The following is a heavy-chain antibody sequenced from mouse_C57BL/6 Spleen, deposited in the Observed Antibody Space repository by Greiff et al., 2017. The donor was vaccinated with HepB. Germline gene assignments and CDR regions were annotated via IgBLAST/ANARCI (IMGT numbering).Heavy chain of an antibody. CDR1: GYTFTSYG. V-gene: IGHV1-81*01. Sequence: QVQLQQSGAELARPGASVKLSCKASGYTFTSYGISWVKQRTGQGLEWIGEIYPRSGNTYYNEKFKGKATLTADKSSSTAYMELRSLTSEDSAVYFCARRPPYYGNYVSAMDYWGQGTSVTVSS. D-gene: IGHD2-10*01. J-gene: IGHJ4*01. CDR3: ARRPPYYGNYVSAMDY. CDR2: IYPRSGNT.